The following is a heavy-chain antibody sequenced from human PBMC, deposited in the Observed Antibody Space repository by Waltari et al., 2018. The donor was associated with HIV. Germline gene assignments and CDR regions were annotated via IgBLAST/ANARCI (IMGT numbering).Heavy chain of an antibody. D-gene: IGHD6-13*01. CDR3: AKGLPGIAEDGNQFEH. CDR1: GFTFENYA. J-gene: IGHJ4*02. V-gene: IGHV3-9*01. CDR2: IGWNTGRT. Sequence: EVHLVESGGDFVQSGRSLTLSCTASGFTFENYAMHWVRQAPGKGLEWVLGIGWNTGRTVYGDSVKGRFTISRDNAKSFIYLSMRSLRAEDTALYFCAKGLPGIAEDGNQFEHWGQGTRVTVSS.